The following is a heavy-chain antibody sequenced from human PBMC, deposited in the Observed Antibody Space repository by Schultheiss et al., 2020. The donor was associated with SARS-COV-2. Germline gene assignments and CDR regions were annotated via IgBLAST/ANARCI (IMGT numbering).Heavy chain of an antibody. V-gene: IGHV3-64*04. J-gene: IGHJ6*02. CDR2: ISSNGCST. CDR3: ARYRAPRLQYYYYYYGMDV. CDR1: GFTFSSYA. Sequence: GGSLRLSCAASGFTFSSYAMHWVRQAPGKGLEYVSAISSNGCSTYYADSVKGRFTISRDNSKNTLYLQMNSLRAEDTAVYYCARYRAPRLQYYYYYYGMDVWGQGTTVTVSS. D-gene: IGHD2-15*01.